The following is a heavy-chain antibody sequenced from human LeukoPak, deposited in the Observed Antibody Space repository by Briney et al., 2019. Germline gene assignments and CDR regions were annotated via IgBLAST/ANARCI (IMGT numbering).Heavy chain of an antibody. CDR2: IYHSGST. V-gene: IGHV4-30-2*01. Sequence: SETLSLTCAVSGGSISSGGYSWSWIRQPPGKGLEWIGYIYHSGSTYYNPSLKSRVTISVDRSKNQFSLKLSSVTAADTAVYYCARDVGDYAWYFDLWGRGTLVTVSS. CDR3: ARDVGDYAWYFDL. CDR1: GGSISSGGYS. J-gene: IGHJ2*01. D-gene: IGHD4-17*01.